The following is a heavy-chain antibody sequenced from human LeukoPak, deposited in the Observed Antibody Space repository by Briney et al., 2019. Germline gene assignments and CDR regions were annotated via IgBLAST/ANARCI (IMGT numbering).Heavy chain of an antibody. J-gene: IGHJ6*03. V-gene: IGHV3-21*01. Sequence: PGGSLRLSCAASGFTFSIYSMNWVRQAPGKGLEWVSSISSSSSYIYYADSVKGRFTISRDNAKNSLYLQMNSLRAEDTAVYYCARARIAARNYYYYMDVWGKGTTVTVSS. CDR1: GFTFSIYS. D-gene: IGHD6-6*01. CDR3: ARARIAARNYYYYMDV. CDR2: ISSSSSYI.